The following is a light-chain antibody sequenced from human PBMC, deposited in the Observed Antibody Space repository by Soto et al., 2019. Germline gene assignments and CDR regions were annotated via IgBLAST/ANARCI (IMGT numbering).Light chain of an antibody. Sequence: EIVLTQSPCTLSRSPGERATLSCRTSLSVSVYLDWYQQKPGQSPRLLISDASNRATGIPARFSGSGSATDFTPTISSLEPEDFAVYYCHQRQYWPPITFGQGTRLEIK. J-gene: IGKJ5*01. CDR1: LSVSVY. CDR3: HQRQYWPPIT. V-gene: IGKV3-11*01. CDR2: DAS.